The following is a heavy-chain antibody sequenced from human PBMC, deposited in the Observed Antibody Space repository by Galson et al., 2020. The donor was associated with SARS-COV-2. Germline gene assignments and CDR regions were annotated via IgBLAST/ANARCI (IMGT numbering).Heavy chain of an antibody. J-gene: IGHJ4*02. CDR1: GYTFNNYA. V-gene: IGHV7-4-1*02. Sequence: ASVKVSCKPSGYTFNNYALNWVRQAPGQGLEWMAWINTNTGNPTYAQDFTGRFVFSLDTSVSTAYLQINSLKAEDTAVYYCARGAGAWFGELLDYWGQGTLVTVSS. CDR2: INTNTGNP. D-gene: IGHD3-10*01. CDR3: ARGAGAWFGELLDY.